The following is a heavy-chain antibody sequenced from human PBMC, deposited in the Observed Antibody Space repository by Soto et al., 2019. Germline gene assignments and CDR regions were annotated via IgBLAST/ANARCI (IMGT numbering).Heavy chain of an antibody. Sequence: LGESLKISCKGSGYSFTSYWIGWVRQMPGKGLEWMGIIYPGDSDTRYSPSFQGQVTISADKSISTAYLQWSSLKASDTAMYYCARQGVHSSGNYYYGMDVWGQGTTVTVSS. D-gene: IGHD6-19*01. CDR1: GYSFTSYW. V-gene: IGHV5-51*01. J-gene: IGHJ6*02. CDR3: ARQGVHSSGNYYYGMDV. CDR2: IYPGDSDT.